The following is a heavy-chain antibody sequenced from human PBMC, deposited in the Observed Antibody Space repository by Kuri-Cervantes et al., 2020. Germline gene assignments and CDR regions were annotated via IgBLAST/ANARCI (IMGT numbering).Heavy chain of an antibody. D-gene: IGHD3-10*01. CDR1: GGTFSSYA. J-gene: IGHJ6*02. V-gene: IGHV1-69*13. CDR3: AKEILLWFGDGRAGMDV. CDR2: IIPIFGTA. Sequence: SVKVSCKASGGTFSSYAISWVRQAPGQGLEWMGGIIPIFGTANYAQKFQGRVTITADESTSTAYMELSSLRSEDTAVYYCAKEILLWFGDGRAGMDVWGQGTTVTVSS.